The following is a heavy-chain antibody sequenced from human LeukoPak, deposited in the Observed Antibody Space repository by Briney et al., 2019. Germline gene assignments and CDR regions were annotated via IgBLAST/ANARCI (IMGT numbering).Heavy chain of an antibody. V-gene: IGHV1-18*01. CDR3: ATANNWKYALGY. J-gene: IGHJ4*02. CDR1: GDTFIRYG. D-gene: IGHD1-1*01. Sequence: ASVKVSCKASGDTFIRYGITWVRQAPGQGLEWMGWISTGNGNTNSGQKFQGRVTMTTDTSTGTAYMELRSLRSDDTAMYYCATANNWKYALGYWGQGTLVTVSS. CDR2: ISTGNGNT.